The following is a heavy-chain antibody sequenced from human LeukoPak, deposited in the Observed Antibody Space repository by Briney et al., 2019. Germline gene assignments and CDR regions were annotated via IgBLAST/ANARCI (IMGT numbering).Heavy chain of an antibody. D-gene: IGHD3-16*02. CDR3: ARRKGWGSYLAFDY. V-gene: IGHV3-20*04. CDR1: GSTSDDYG. J-gene: IGHJ4*02. Sequence: GGSLRLSCAASGSTSDDYGMSWVRHAPGKRLEWVSGNNWNGGNTGYAHSVKGRLTIPIDNAKNSLYLQMNGLRAEGTALYYCARRKGWGSYLAFDYWGRGTLVSVSS. CDR2: NNWNGGNT.